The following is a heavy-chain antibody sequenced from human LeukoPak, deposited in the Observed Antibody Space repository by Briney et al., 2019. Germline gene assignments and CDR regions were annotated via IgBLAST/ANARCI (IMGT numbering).Heavy chain of an antibody. CDR3: AREDVVLVDAVRYYYYGMDV. CDR1: GYNFISSY. J-gene: IGHJ6*02. CDR2: INPSGGST. D-gene: IGHD2-8*01. V-gene: IGHV1-46*01. Sequence: ASVKVSCKASGYNFISSYMHWVRQAPGQGLEWMGIINPSGGSTSYAQKFQDRVTMTRDTSTSTVYMELSSLKSEDTAVYYCAREDVVLVDAVRYYYYGMDVWGQGTTITVSS.